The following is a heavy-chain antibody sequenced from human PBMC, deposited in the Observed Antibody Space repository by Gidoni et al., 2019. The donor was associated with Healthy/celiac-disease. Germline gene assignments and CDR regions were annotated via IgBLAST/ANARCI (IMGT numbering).Heavy chain of an antibody. CDR2: IYTSGNT. Sequence: QVQLQESGPGLVKPSETLSLTCPVSGGSISSYYWSWIRQPAGKGLEWIGRIYTSGNTNYNPSLKSRVTMSVDPSKNQFSLKLSSVTAADTAVYYCASERTDYDYIWGSYRPLYTFDYWGQGTLVTVSS. CDR3: ASERTDYDYIWGSYRPLYTFDY. V-gene: IGHV4-4*07. CDR1: GGSISSYY. D-gene: IGHD3-16*02. J-gene: IGHJ4*02.